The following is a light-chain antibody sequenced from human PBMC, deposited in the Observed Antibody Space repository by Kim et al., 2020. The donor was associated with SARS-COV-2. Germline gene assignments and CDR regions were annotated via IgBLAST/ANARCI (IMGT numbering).Light chain of an antibody. CDR1: QDIRNY. CDR3: QQFDDLPVT. Sequence: ATVGDSLTITCQASQDIRNYLNWYQQKPGKAPKLLIHDESNLGAGVPSRFSGSGSGTDFTLTINILQPEDIATYYCQQFDDLPVTFGGGTKVDIK. V-gene: IGKV1-33*01. CDR2: DES. J-gene: IGKJ4*01.